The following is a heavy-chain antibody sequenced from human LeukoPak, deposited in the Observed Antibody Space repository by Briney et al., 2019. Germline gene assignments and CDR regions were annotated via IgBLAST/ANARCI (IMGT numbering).Heavy chain of an antibody. CDR1: GFTFSSYA. J-gene: IGHJ5*02. CDR3: AKDALRFGSSSSFWGNWFDP. Sequence: GGSLRLSCAASGFTFSSYAMSWVRQAPGKGLEWVSAISGSGGSTYYADSVKGRFTISRDNSKNTLYLQMNSLRAEDTAVYYCAKDALRFGSSSSFWGNWFDPWGQGTLVTVSS. D-gene: IGHD6-6*01. V-gene: IGHV3-23*01. CDR2: ISGSGGST.